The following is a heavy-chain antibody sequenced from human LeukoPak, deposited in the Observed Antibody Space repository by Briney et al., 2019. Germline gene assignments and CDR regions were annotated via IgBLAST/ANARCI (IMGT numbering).Heavy chain of an antibody. CDR3: CSGWYRGIFDY. Sequence: SETLSLTCTVSGGSISSYYWSWIRQPPGKGLEWIGYIYYSGSTNYNPSLKSRVTISVDTSKNQFSLKLSSVTAADTAVYYCCSGWYRGIFDYWGQGTLVTVSS. V-gene: IGHV4-59*12. D-gene: IGHD6-19*01. J-gene: IGHJ4*02. CDR1: GGSISSYY. CDR2: IYYSGST.